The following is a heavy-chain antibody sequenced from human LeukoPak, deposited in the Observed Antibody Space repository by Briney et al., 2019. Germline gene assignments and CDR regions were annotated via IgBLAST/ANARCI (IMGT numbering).Heavy chain of an antibody. CDR3: AKENGSWSYYFDY. V-gene: IGHV3-23*01. D-gene: IGHD6-13*01. J-gene: IGHJ4*02. CDR2: ISGSGGST. CDR1: GLVFNSNA. Sequence: GGSLRLSCAASGLVFNSNAMSWVRQAPGKGLEWVSAISGSGGSTYYADSVKGRFTISRDNSKNTLYLQVNSLRAEDTAAYYCAKENGSWSYYFDYWGQGTLVTVSS.